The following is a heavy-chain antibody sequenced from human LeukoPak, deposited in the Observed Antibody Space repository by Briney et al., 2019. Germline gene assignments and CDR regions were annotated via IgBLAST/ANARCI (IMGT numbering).Heavy chain of an antibody. CDR2: INHSGST. V-gene: IGHV4-34*01. CDR3: ARGYDGSGYYYRNWYFDL. D-gene: IGHD3-22*01. J-gene: IGHJ2*01. Sequence: PSETLSLTCAVYGGSFSGYYWSWLRQPPGKGLEWIGEINHSGSTNYNPSLKSRVTISVDTSKNQFSLKLSSVTAADAAVYYCARGYDGSGYYYRNWYFDLWGRGTLVTVSS. CDR1: GGSFSGYY.